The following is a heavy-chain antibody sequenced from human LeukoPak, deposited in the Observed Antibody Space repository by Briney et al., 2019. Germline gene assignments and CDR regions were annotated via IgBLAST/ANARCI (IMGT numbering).Heavy chain of an antibody. CDR3: VRVGSRGDWFEY. V-gene: IGHV3-11*04. CDR2: ITPAGTAV. D-gene: IGHD1-26*01. Sequence: GGSLRLSCAASGFTFSDYNILWVRQTAGKGLEWLFYITPAGTAVHSADSVKDRFTFSRDNAKNSLYLQMNSLRVDDTAIYYCVRVGSRGDWFEYWGQGTRVTVSS. J-gene: IGHJ5*01. CDR1: GFTFSDYN.